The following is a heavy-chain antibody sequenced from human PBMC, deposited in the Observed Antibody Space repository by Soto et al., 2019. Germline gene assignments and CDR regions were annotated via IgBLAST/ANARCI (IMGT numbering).Heavy chain of an antibody. J-gene: IGHJ5*01. V-gene: IGHV3-74*01. D-gene: IGHD6-19*01. CDR1: GFTFSSYW. CDR2: IKSDGSST. Sequence: EVQLVESGGGLIQPGGSLRLSCAASGFTFSSYWMHWVRQAPGKGLVWVSRIKSDGSSTDYADSVRGRFTISRDNARNTLYLQMNSLRAEDTAVYYCATVRQWLVLNLFDSWGQGTLVTVSS. CDR3: ATVRQWLVLNLFDS.